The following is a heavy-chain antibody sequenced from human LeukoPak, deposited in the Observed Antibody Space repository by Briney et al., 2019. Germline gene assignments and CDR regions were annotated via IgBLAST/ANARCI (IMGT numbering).Heavy chain of an antibody. CDR3: XXXXXXXSXDGY. CDR1: GFTFRDAW. D-gene: IGHD6-6*01. Sequence: GGSRRLSGEASGFTFRDAWRHWVRQAPGKGLEWAGLIKGRTDGGTSNYAAPVKGRFAISRDDSEDTRFLQMDSLKSEDTAVYXXXXXXXXXSXDGYWGQGTLVTVSS. CDR2: IKGRTDGGTS. V-gene: IGHV3-15*07. J-gene: IGHJ4*02.